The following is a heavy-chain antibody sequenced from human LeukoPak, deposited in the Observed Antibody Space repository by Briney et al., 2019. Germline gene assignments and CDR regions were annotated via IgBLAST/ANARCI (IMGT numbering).Heavy chain of an antibody. CDR2: INSDGSST. V-gene: IGHV3-74*01. J-gene: IGHJ4*02. Sequence: PGGSLRLSCAASGFTFSSYWMQWIRQAPGKGLVWVSRINSDGSSTSYADSVKGRFTISRDNAKNTLYLQMNSLRAEDTAVYYCARVYDVNWGGFDYWGQGTLVTVSS. CDR1: GFTFSSYW. D-gene: IGHD7-27*01. CDR3: ARVYDVNWGGFDY.